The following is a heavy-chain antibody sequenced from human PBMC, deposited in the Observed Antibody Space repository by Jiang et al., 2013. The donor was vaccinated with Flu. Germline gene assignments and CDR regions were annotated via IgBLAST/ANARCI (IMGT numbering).Heavy chain of an antibody. D-gene: IGHD6-13*01. J-gene: IGHJ3*02. Sequence: GIIPIFGTANYAQKFQGRVTITADESTSTAYMELSSLRSEDTAVYYCAGGGQQLGYAFDIWGQGTMVTVSS. CDR2: IIPIFGTA. V-gene: IGHV1-69*01. CDR3: AGGGQQLGYAFDI.